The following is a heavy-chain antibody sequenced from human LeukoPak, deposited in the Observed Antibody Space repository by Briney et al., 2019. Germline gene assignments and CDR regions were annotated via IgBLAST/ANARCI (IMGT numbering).Heavy chain of an antibody. CDR1: DGSISGYS. CDR3: VGVAVAGRGY. J-gene: IGHJ4*02. CDR2: IYYSGDT. Sequence: SETLSLTCTVSDGSISGYSWSWIRQPPGKGLEWIGYIYYSGDTNYNPSLKNRVSLSVDTSRNQLSLQLSSVTTADTAVYYCVGVAVAGRGYWGQGTLVTVSS. V-gene: IGHV4-59*01. D-gene: IGHD6-19*01.